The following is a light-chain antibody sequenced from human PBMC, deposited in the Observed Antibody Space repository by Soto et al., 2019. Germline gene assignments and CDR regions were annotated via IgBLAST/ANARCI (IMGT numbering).Light chain of an antibody. CDR1: QSFSGY. V-gene: IGKV3-11*01. J-gene: IGKJ5*01. Sequence: EIVLTQSPATLSLSPGERATLSCRASQSFSGYLAWYQQKPGQAPRLLIYGASSRATGIPDRFSGSGSGTDFTLTISSLEPEDFAVYYCHQRQYWPPITFGQGTRLEI. CDR3: HQRQYWPPIT. CDR2: GAS.